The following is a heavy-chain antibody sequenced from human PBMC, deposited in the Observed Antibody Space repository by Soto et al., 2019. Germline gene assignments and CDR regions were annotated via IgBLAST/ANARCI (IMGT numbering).Heavy chain of an antibody. J-gene: IGHJ4*02. CDR1: GYTFTNYY. CDR3: VAGGYPTEFDY. D-gene: IGHD5-12*01. Sequence: QVQLVQSGAEVKKPGASVKVSCKASGYTFTNYYMHWVRQAAGQGLEWMGIINPSGGSTSYAQKFQGRVTITRDTSTSTVYMELSSLRSEDTAVYYCVAGGYPTEFDYWGQGTLVTVSS. V-gene: IGHV1-46*01. CDR2: INPSGGST.